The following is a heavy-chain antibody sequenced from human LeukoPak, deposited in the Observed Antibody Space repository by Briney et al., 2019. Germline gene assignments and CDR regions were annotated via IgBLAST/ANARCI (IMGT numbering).Heavy chain of an antibody. CDR3: ARAYGSGRVDWFDP. Sequence: SETLSLTCAVYGGSFSGYYWSWIRQPPGKGLEWIGEINHSGSTNYNPSLKSRVTISVDTSKNQFSLKLSSVTAADTAVYYCARAYGSGRVDWFDPWGQGTLVTVSS. J-gene: IGHJ5*02. V-gene: IGHV4-34*01. CDR2: INHSGST. D-gene: IGHD3-10*01. CDR1: GGSFSGYY.